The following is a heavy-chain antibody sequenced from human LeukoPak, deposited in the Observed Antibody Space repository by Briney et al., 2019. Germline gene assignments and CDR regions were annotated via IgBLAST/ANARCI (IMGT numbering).Heavy chain of an antibody. CDR1: GGSISSTSSTYY. CDR3: ARKGTIAPTGASHFDH. D-gene: IGHD6-13*01. J-gene: IGHJ4*02. CDR2: IHYSGNT. V-gene: IGHV4-39*01. Sequence: SETLSLTCTVYGGSISSTSSTYYWNWVRQPPGKGLEWIGSIHYSGNTYFNPSLKSRVTISIDTSKNQFSVKLNSVTAADTAVYYCARKGTIAPTGASHFDHWGQGTLVTVSS.